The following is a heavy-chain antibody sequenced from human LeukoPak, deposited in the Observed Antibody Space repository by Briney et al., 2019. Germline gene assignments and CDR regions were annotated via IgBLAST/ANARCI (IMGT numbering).Heavy chain of an antibody. Sequence: GGSLRLSCAASGFTFSSYEMNWVRQAPRKGLEWVSYISSSGDIIYYADSVKGRLTFSRDNAKNSLYLQMNNLRAEDTAVYYCARVGRDSQHLDYWGPGTLVTVSS. CDR2: ISSSGDII. CDR3: ARVGRDSQHLDY. J-gene: IGHJ4*02. CDR1: GFTFSSYE. V-gene: IGHV3-48*03. D-gene: IGHD2-15*01.